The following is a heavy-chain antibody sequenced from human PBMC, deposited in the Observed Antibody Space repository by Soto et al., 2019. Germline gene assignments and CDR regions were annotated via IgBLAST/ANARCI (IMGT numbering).Heavy chain of an antibody. CDR3: AAGEASSRNLAPYYLDF. J-gene: IGHJ4*02. D-gene: IGHD6-13*01. Sequence: SETLSLTCTVSGGSMRNYFWTWIRQPPGKGLEWIGYIHYSGTTSFFPSYNPSLRSRVAISEDTSKNQFSLKLLSVTTADTAVYFCAAGEASSRNLAPYYLDFWGQGTLVTVSS. V-gene: IGHV4-59*01. CDR1: GGSMRNYF. CDR2: IHYSGTT.